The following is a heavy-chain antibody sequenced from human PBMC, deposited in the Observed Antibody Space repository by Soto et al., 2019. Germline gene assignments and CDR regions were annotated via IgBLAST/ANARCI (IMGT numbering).Heavy chain of an antibody. CDR3: ARVGNGDYVDY. CDR2: IYYSGST. CDR1: GGSISSGDYY. D-gene: IGHD1-1*01. J-gene: IGHJ4*02. Sequence: QVQLQESGPGLVKPSQTLSLTCTVSGGSISSGDYYWSWIRQPPGKGLEWIGYIYYSGSTYYNPSLKSRVTISVYTSKNQCSLKLSSVTAADTDVYYCARVGNGDYVDYWGQGTLVTVSS. V-gene: IGHV4-30-4*01.